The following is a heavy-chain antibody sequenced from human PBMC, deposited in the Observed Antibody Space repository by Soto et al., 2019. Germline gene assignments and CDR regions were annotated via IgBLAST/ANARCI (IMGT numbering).Heavy chain of an antibody. CDR1: GGSLSSSSYY. V-gene: IGHV4-39*01. J-gene: IGHJ6*03. CDR3: ARQPQYSSSWPLYYYYYMDV. Sequence: SETLFLTCTVSGGSLSSSSYYWGWIRQPPGKGLEWIGSIYYSGSTYYNPSLKSRVTISVDTSKNQFSLKLSSVTAADTAVYYCARQPQYSSSWPLYYYYYMDVWGKGTTVTVSS. CDR2: IYYSGST. D-gene: IGHD6-13*01.